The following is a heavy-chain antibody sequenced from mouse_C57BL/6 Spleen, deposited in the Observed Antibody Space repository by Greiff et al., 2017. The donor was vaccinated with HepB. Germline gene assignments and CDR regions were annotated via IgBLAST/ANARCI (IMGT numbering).Heavy chain of an antibody. D-gene: IGHD1-1*01. Sequence: QVQLQQPGAELVRPGSSVKLSCKASGYTFTSYWMHWVKQRPIQGLEWIGNIDPSDSETHYNQKFKDKATLTVDKSSSTAYMQLSSLTSEDSAVYYCARREAYYGYFDYWGQGTTLTVSS. V-gene: IGHV1-52*01. CDR3: ARREAYYGYFDY. CDR2: IDPSDSET. CDR1: GYTFTSYW. J-gene: IGHJ2*01.